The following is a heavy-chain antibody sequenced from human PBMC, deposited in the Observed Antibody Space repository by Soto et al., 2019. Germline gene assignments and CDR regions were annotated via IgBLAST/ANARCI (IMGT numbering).Heavy chain of an antibody. CDR2: ISAYNGNT. CDR1: GYTFTSYG. Sequence: ASVKVSCKASGYTFTSYGIIWVRQAPGQGLEWMGWISAYNGNTDQAQKLQGRVTMTTDTSTSTAYMELRSLRSYETAVYYRACRKSYYYYGMDVWGQGNTVSVS. CDR3: ACRKSYYYYGMDV. V-gene: IGHV1-18*01. J-gene: IGHJ6*02.